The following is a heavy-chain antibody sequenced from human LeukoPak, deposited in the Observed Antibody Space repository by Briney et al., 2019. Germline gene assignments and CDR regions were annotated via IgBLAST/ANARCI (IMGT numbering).Heavy chain of an antibody. CDR1: GGSFSGYY. CDR2: INHSGST. V-gene: IGHV4-34*01. Sequence: ASETLSLTCAVYGGSFSGYYRSWIRQPPGKGLEWIGEINHSGSTNYNPSLKSRVTISVDTSKNQFSLKLSSVTAADTAVYYCARGVRYSYGPFDYWGQGTLVTVSS. D-gene: IGHD5-18*01. J-gene: IGHJ4*02. CDR3: ARGVRYSYGPFDY.